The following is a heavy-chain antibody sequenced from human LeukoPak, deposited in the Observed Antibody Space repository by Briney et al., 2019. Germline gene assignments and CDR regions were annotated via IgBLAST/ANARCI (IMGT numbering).Heavy chain of an antibody. J-gene: IGHJ4*02. CDR3: ARPSRGYSSSWYPDYFDY. D-gene: IGHD6-13*01. CDR1: DGSISSSSYY. V-gene: IGHV4-39*01. Sequence: SETLSLTCTVSDGSISSSSYYWGWIRQPPGKGLEWIGSIYYSGSTYYNPSLKSRVTISVDTSKNQFSLKLSSVTAADTAVYYCARPSRGYSSSWYPDYFDYWGQGTLVTVSS. CDR2: IYYSGST.